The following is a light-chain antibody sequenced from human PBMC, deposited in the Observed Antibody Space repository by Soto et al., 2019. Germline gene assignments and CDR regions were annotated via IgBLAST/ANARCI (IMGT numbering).Light chain of an antibody. J-gene: IGKJ1*01. Sequence: EIVMTQSPATLSVSPGERATLSCRASQSVSSNLAWYQQKTGQTPSLLIYGASTRATGIPARFSGSGSGTEFTLTMSSLQSKDLAVYYCQQYNNWPPWTFGQGAKVEIK. CDR3: QQYNNWPPWT. CDR2: GAS. CDR1: QSVSSN. V-gene: IGKV3-15*01.